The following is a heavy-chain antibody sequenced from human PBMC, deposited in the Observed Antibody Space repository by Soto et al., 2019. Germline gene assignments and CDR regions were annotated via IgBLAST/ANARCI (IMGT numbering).Heavy chain of an antibody. Sequence: PGVSLRLSFAASEFTFSKFAIHWVRQAPGKGLEWVAVISNDGRKTYYIDSVKGRFTVSRDNSNNTLFLQMNSLRLEDTAVYYSAKDISTYSGGYTYYFDYWGQGTLVTVSS. V-gene: IGHV3-30*18. CDR2: ISNDGRKT. CDR1: EFTFSKFA. D-gene: IGHD1-26*01. J-gene: IGHJ4*02. CDR3: AKDISTYSGGYTYYFDY.